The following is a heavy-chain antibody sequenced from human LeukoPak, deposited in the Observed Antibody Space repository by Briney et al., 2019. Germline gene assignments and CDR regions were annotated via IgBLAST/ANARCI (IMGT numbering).Heavy chain of an antibody. J-gene: IGHJ4*02. Sequence: GGSLRLSCAASGFTFSSYGMHWVRQAPGKGLEWVALISYDGSHKYYADSVKGRFTISRDNSKNTLYLQMNSPRAEDTAVYYCANYFDSSGPLGYWGQGTLVTVSS. CDR1: GFTFSSYG. CDR3: ANYFDSSGPLGY. V-gene: IGHV3-30*18. D-gene: IGHD3-22*01. CDR2: ISYDGSHK.